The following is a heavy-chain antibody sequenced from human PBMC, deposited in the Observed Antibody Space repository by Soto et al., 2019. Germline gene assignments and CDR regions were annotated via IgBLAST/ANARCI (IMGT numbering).Heavy chain of an antibody. CDR1: GFTFSSSE. CDR3: ARRASR. Sequence: GGSLRLSCAVSGFTFSSSEMYWVRQAPGKGLEWISYIHPSGQPVFYADSVKGRFTISRANANNSLFLQMNSLGAEDTAVYYCARRASRWGQGTMVTVSS. J-gene: IGHJ3*01. D-gene: IGHD1-26*01. V-gene: IGHV3-48*03. CDR2: IHPSGQPV.